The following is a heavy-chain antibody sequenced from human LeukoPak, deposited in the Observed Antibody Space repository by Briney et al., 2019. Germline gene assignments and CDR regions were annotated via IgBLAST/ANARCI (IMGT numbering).Heavy chain of an antibody. CDR2: IYYSGST. V-gene: IGHV4-31*03. Sequence: SQTLSLTCTVSGGSISSGGYYWSWIRQHPGQGLEWIGYIYYSGSTYYNSSLKSRVTISVDTSKNQFSLKLSSVTAADTAVYYCARDAHYYDSSGYVIWGQGTMVTVSS. CDR1: GGSISSGGYY. D-gene: IGHD3-22*01. CDR3: ARDAHYYDSSGYVI. J-gene: IGHJ3*02.